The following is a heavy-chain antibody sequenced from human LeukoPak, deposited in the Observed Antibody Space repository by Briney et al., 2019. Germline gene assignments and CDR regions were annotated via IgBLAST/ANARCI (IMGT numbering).Heavy chain of an antibody. V-gene: IGHV1-8*01. D-gene: IGHD3-16*02. CDR2: MNPSSGNT. J-gene: IGHJ5*02. CDR1: GYTFTSYD. CDR3: ARGTVDYVWGSYRPNWFDP. Sequence: ASVKVSCKASGYTFTSYDINWVRQATGQGLEWMGWMNPSSGNTGYAQKFQGRVTVTRNTSISTAYMDLSSLRSEDTAVYYCARGTVDYVWGSYRPNWFDPWGQGTLVTVSS.